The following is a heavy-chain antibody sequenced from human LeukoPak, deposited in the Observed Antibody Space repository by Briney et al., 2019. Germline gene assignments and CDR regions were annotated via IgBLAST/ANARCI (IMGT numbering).Heavy chain of an antibody. V-gene: IGHV3-33*05. J-gene: IGHJ3*02. Sequence: HPGGSLRLSCGASGFTFSSYGMHWVRHAPGKGLEWVAVISYDGSNKYYADSVKGRFTISRDNAKNSLYLQMNSMRAEDTAVYYCARDFSPSCGGDCYLDAFDIWGQGTMVTVPS. CDR2: ISYDGSNK. CDR1: GFTFSSYG. D-gene: IGHD2-21*01. CDR3: ARDFSPSCGGDCYLDAFDI.